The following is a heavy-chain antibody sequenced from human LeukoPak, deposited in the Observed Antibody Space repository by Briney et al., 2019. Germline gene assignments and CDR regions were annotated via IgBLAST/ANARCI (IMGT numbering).Heavy chain of an antibody. CDR2: VYATGTT. D-gene: IGHD6-19*01. CDR3: ARVGSGGAWFDF. V-gene: IGHV4-59*01. J-gene: IGHJ4*02. Sequence: SETLSLTCTVSSGPITGYYWSWIRRPPGKGLEWIAYVYATGTTNYNPSLKTRATISIDTSKNQLSLTLTSLTATDTAVYYCARVGSGGAWFDFWGQGALVSISS. CDR1: SGPITGYY.